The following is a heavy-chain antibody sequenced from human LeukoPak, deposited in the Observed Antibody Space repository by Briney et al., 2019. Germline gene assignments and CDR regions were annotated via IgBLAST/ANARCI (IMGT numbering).Heavy chain of an antibody. V-gene: IGHV3-64*02. D-gene: IGHD3-10*01. CDR2: ISSNGGST. CDR3: AREMWFGELAYGMDV. Sequence: AGGSLRLSCAASGFTFSSYWMHWVRQAPGKGLEYVSAISSNGGSTYYADSVKGRFTISRDNSKNTLYLQMGSLRAEDMAVYYCAREMWFGELAYGMDVWGQGTTVTVSS. J-gene: IGHJ6*02. CDR1: GFTFSSYW.